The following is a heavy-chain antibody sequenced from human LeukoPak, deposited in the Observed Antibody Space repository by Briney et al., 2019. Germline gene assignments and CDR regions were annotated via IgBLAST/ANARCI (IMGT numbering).Heavy chain of an antibody. D-gene: IGHD6-13*01. CDR2: INYSGRT. Sequence: SETLSLTCSVSGGSNSAYYWSWIRQPPRKGLEWIGYINYSGRTDYNPSLKSRVTISVDTSKNQFSLKLSSVTAADTAVFYCARTISGWSSFDYWGQGTLVTVSS. CDR3: ARTISGWSSFDY. CDR1: GGSNSAYY. V-gene: IGHV4-59*08. J-gene: IGHJ4*02.